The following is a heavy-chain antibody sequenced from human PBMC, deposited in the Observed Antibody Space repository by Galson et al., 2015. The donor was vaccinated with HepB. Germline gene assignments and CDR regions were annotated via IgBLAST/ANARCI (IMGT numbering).Heavy chain of an antibody. Sequence: SLRLSCAASGFTFSSYAMSWVRQAPGKGLEWVSAISGSGGSTYYADSVKGRFTISRDNSKNTLYLQMNSLRAEDTAVYYCAKGDSGWFSQFDYWGQGTLVTVSS. CDR1: GFTFSSYA. CDR2: ISGSGGST. CDR3: AKGDSGWFSQFDY. D-gene: IGHD6-19*01. V-gene: IGHV3-23*01. J-gene: IGHJ4*02.